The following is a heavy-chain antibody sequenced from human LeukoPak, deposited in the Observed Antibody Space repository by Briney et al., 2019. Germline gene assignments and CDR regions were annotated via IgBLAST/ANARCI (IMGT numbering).Heavy chain of an antibody. J-gene: IGHJ5*02. CDR1: GFTFSGYA. V-gene: IGHV3-23*01. CDR2: ISGSGGST. Sequence: GGSLRLSCAASGFTFSGYAMSWVRQAPGKGLEWVSAISGSGGSTYYADSVKGRFTISRDNSENTLYLQMNSLRAEDTAVYYCAVVVAATQGLNWFDPWGQGTLVTVSS. CDR3: AVVVAATQGLNWFDP. D-gene: IGHD2-15*01.